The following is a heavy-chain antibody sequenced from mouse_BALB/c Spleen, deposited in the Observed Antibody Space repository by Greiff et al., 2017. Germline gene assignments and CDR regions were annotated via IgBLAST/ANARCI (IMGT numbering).Heavy chain of an antibody. J-gene: IGHJ3*01. V-gene: IGHV2-9*02. D-gene: IGHD2-2*01. CDR2: IWAGGST. CDR3: ASNGYGDGAWFAY. CDR1: GFSLTSYG. Sequence: VMLVESGPGLVAPSQSLSITCTASGFSLTSYGVHWVRQPPGKGLEWLGVIWAGGSTNYNSALMSRLSISKDNSKSQVFLKMNSLQTDDTAMYYCASNGYGDGAWFAYWGQGTLVTVSA.